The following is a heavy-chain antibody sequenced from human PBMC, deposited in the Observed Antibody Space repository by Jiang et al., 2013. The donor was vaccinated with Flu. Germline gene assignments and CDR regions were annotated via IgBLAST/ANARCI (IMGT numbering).Heavy chain of an antibody. CDR2: IDPSDSYT. V-gene: IGHV5-10-1*01. J-gene: IGHJ4*02. CDR3: ATIPAKVGATPHY. Sequence: GAEVKKPGESLKISCKGSGYSFTSYWIGWVRQMPGKGLEWMGRIDPSDSYTNYSPSFQGHVTISADKSISTAYLQWSSLKASDTALYYCATIPAKVGATPHYWGQGTLVTVSS. D-gene: IGHD1-26*01. CDR1: GYSFTSYW.